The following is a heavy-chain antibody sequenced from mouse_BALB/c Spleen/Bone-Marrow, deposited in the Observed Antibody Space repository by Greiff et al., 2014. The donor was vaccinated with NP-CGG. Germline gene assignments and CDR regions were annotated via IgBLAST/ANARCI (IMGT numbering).Heavy chain of an antibody. CDR2: INPYNDGI. Sequence: VQLKQSGPELVKPGASVKMSCKASGYTFTSYVMHWVKQKPGQGLEWIGYINPYNDGIKYNEKFKSKATLTSDKSSSTAYMKPNSLTTEDSAVYYWARQGVGYFDYWGQGTTLTVSS. J-gene: IGHJ2*01. CDR3: ARQGVGYFDY. V-gene: IGHV1-14*01. CDR1: GYTFTSYV.